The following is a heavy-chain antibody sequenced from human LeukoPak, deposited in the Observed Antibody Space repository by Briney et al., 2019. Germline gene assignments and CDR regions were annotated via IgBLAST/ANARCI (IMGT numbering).Heavy chain of an antibody. CDR1: GITLSNYG. Sequence: GGSLRLSCAVSGITLSNYGMSWVRQAPGKGLEWVAGISDSGGRTNYADSVKGRFTISRDNLKNTLYLQMNSLRVEDTAVYFCAKRGVVIRVILVGFHKEAYYFDSWGQGALVTVSS. CDR2: ISDSGGRT. J-gene: IGHJ4*02. V-gene: IGHV3-23*01. CDR3: AKRGVVIRVILVGFHKEAYYFDS. D-gene: IGHD3-22*01.